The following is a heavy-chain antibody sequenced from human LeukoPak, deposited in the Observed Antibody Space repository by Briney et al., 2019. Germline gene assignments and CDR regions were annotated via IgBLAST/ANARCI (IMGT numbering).Heavy chain of an antibody. J-gene: IGHJ6*04. CDR1: GESFSGYY. CDR2: INHSGST. V-gene: IGHV4-34*01. Sequence: PSETLSLTCAVYGESFSGYYWSWIRQPPGKGLEWIGEINHSGSTNYNPSLKSRVTISVDTSKNQFSLKLSSVTAADTAVYYCARRYNWNSPWSVWGKGTTVTVSS. D-gene: IGHD1-1*01. CDR3: ARRYNWNSPWSV.